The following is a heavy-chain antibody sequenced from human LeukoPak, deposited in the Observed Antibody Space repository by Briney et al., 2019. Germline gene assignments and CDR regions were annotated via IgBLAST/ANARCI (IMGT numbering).Heavy chain of an antibody. CDR3: VREVTMVRGVITFYHYNGMDV. CDR2: ISAYNGVT. D-gene: IGHD3-10*01. Sequence: ASVKVSCKASGYTFTSYGISWVRQAPGQGLEWMGWISAYNGVTDFAEKFQGRVTMTTDTSTRTGYMELRSLRSDDTAVYYCVREVTMVRGVITFYHYNGMDVWGQGTAVTVSS. J-gene: IGHJ6*02. CDR1: GYTFTSYG. V-gene: IGHV1-18*01.